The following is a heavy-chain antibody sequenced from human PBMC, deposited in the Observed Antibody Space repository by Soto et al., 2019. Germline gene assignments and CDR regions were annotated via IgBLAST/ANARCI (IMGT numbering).Heavy chain of an antibody. CDR1: GFILSSYG. D-gene: IGHD2-8*01. CDR3: ARDVGVLVPDLDY. J-gene: IGHJ4*02. CDR2: IWFDGSRQ. V-gene: IGHV3-33*01. Sequence: GGSLRLSWAASGFILSSYGMHWVRQAPGKGLEWVAVIWFDGSRQYYADSVKGRFTISRDDSKNTLYLQMNSLRAEDTAVYYCARDVGVLVPDLDYWGGGTLVTVPS.